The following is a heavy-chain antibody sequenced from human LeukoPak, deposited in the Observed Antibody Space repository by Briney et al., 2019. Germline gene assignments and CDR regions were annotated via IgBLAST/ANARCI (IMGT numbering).Heavy chain of an antibody. CDR2: IYYSGST. V-gene: IGHV4-39*02. CDR1: GGSISSSSYY. Sequence: SETLSLTCTVSGGSISSSSYYWGWIRQPPGKGLEWIGSIYYSGSTYYNPSLKSRVTISVDTSKNQFSLKLSSVTAADTAVYYCAGDLQYDSSGWDALDIWGQGTMVTVSS. J-gene: IGHJ3*02. CDR3: AGDLQYDSSGWDALDI. D-gene: IGHD3-22*01.